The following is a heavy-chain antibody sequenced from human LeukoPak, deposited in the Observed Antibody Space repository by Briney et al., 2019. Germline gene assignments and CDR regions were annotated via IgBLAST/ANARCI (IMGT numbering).Heavy chain of an antibody. CDR3: AKEVAAITFFDY. V-gene: IGHV3-30*18. J-gene: IGHJ4*02. CDR2: ISFDGSNK. Sequence: GGSLRLSCAASGFTFSSYGMHWVRQAPGKGLEWVAVISFDGSNKYYADSVKGRFTISRDNPKNTLYLQMNSLRADDTAVCYCAKEVAAITFFDYWGQGTLVTVSS. CDR1: GFTFSSYG. D-gene: IGHD5-12*01.